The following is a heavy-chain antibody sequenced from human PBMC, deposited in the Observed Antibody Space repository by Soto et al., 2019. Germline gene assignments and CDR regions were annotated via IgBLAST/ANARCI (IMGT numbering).Heavy chain of an antibody. V-gene: IGHV3-21*01. D-gene: IGHD2-2*01. CDR1: GFTFSSYS. CDR3: AREDQLLPHYMDV. Sequence: GGSLRLSCAASGFTFSSYSMNWVRQAPGKGLEWVSSISSSSSYIYYADSVKGGFTISRDNAKNSLYQQMNSLRAEDTAVYYCAREDQLLPHYMDVWGKGTTVTVSS. J-gene: IGHJ6*03. CDR2: ISSSSSYI.